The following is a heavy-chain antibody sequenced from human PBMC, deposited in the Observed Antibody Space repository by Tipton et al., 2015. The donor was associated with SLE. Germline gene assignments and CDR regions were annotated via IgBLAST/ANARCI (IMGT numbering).Heavy chain of an antibody. V-gene: IGHV5-51*01. J-gene: IGHJ4*02. CDR3: ARGLQIAVAGFDY. CDR1: GYSFSNYW. Sequence: VQLVQSGAEVKKHGESLKISCKGSGYSFSNYWIGWVRQMPGKGLEWMGIIYPGDSDTRYSPSFQGQVTISADKSISTAYLQWSSLKASDTAMYYCARGLQIAVAGFDYWVQATLVTVSA. CDR2: IYPGDSDT. D-gene: IGHD6-19*01.